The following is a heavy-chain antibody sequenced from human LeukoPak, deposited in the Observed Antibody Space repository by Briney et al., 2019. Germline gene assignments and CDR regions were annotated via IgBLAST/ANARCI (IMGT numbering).Heavy chain of an antibody. CDR1: GGSFSGYY. Sequence: SETLSLTCAVYGGSFSGYYWSWIRQPPGKGLEWIGEINHSGSTNYNPSLKSRVTISVDTSKNQFSLKLSSVTAADTAVYYCATDGPNWGKDYDFWGQGTLVTVSS. D-gene: IGHD7-27*01. CDR2: INHSGST. CDR3: ATDGPNWGKDYDF. J-gene: IGHJ4*02. V-gene: IGHV4-34*01.